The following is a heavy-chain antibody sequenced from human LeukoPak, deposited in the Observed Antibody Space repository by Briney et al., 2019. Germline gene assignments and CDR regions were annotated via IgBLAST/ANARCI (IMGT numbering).Heavy chain of an antibody. D-gene: IGHD1-26*01. CDR2: IYYSGST. CDR1: GGSISSYY. Sequence: SETLSLTCTVSGGSISSYYWSWIRQPPGKGLEWIGYIYYSGSTNYNPSLKSRVTISVDTSKNRFSLKLSSVTAADTAVYYCARAGLYSGNYYSGWYFDLWGRGTLVTVSS. CDR3: ARAGLYSGNYYSGWYFDL. J-gene: IGHJ2*01. V-gene: IGHV4-59*08.